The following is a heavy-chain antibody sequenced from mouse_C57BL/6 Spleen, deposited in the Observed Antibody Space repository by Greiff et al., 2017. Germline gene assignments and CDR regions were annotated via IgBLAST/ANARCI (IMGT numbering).Heavy chain of an antibody. D-gene: IGHD2-4*01. J-gene: IGHJ2*01. Sequence: EVQLQESGGGLVKPGGSLKLSCAASGFTFSDSGMHWVRQAPEKGLEWVAYISSGSSTIYYADTVKGRFTISRDNAKNTLFLQMTSLRSEDTAMYYCARGDYDYFDYWGQGTTLTVSS. CDR1: GFTFSDSG. CDR2: ISSGSSTI. V-gene: IGHV5-17*01. CDR3: ARGDYDYFDY.